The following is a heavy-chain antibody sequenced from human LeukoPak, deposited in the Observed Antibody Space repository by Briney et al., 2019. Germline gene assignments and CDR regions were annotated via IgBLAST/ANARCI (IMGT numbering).Heavy chain of an antibody. Sequence: GGSLRLSCAASGFTVSSNYMSWVRRAPGKGLGWVSIIYSGGSTYYADSVKGRFTISRDNSKNTLYLQMNSLRAEDTAVYYCARDISSGYYDAFDIWGQGTMVTVSS. D-gene: IGHD3-22*01. J-gene: IGHJ3*02. CDR1: GFTVSSNY. CDR3: ARDISSGYYDAFDI. CDR2: IYSGGST. V-gene: IGHV3-66*01.